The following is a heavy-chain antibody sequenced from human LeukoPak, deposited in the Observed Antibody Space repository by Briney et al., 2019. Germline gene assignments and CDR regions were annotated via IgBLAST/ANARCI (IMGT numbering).Heavy chain of an antibody. CDR1: GFTFSGSA. CDR2: IRSKANSYAT. V-gene: IGHV3-73*01. Sequence: GGSLRLSCAASGFTFSGSAMHWVRQASGKGLEWVGRIRSKANSYATAYAASVKDRFTISRDDSKNTAYLQMNSLKTEDTAVYYCTRLGSSGWYNWFDPWGQGTLVTVSS. D-gene: IGHD6-19*01. J-gene: IGHJ5*02. CDR3: TRLGSSGWYNWFDP.